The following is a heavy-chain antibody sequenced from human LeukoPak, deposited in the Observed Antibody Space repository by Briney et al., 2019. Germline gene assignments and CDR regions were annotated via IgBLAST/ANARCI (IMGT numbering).Heavy chain of an antibody. Sequence: PGGSLRLSCAASGFTVSSNYMNWVRQAPGKGLEWVSSITTTGKYIYYADSVKGRFTISRDNAKNSLYLQMNSLRAEDTAVYYCARDYSPPHYYDNSGYFDSWGQGTLVTVSS. D-gene: IGHD3-22*01. J-gene: IGHJ4*02. CDR1: GFTVSSNY. CDR3: ARDYSPPHYYDNSGYFDS. V-gene: IGHV3-21*01. CDR2: ITTTGKYI.